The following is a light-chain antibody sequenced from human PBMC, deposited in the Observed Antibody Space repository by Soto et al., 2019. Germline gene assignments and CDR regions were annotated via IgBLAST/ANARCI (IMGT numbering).Light chain of an antibody. J-gene: IGKJ5*01. Sequence: DNQMTQSPSSLSASVEDRVTITCRASQSISSYLNWYQQKPGKAPKLLIYAASSLQSGVPSRFSGSGSGTDFTLTISSLQPEDFATYYCQQSYTTSITFGQGTRLEIK. CDR2: AAS. V-gene: IGKV1-39*01. CDR1: QSISSY. CDR3: QQSYTTSIT.